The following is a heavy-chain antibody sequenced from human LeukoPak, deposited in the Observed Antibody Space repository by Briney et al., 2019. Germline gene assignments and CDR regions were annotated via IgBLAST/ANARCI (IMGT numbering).Heavy chain of an antibody. Sequence: PGGSLRLSCAASGFTFSSYGMHWVRQAPGKGLEWVAFIRYDGSNKYYADSVKGRSTISRDNSKNTLYLQMNRLRTEDTAVYYCAKDLDGGNSVFDYWGQGTLVTVSS. J-gene: IGHJ4*02. CDR1: GFTFSSYG. D-gene: IGHD4-23*01. CDR2: IRYDGSNK. CDR3: AKDLDGGNSVFDY. V-gene: IGHV3-30*02.